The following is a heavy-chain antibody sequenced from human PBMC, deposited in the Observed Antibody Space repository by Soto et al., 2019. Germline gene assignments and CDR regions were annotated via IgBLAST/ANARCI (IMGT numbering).Heavy chain of an antibody. CDR2: INPSGGST. Sequence: QVQLVQSGAEVKKPGASVKVSCKASGYTFTSYYMHWVRQAPGQGLEWMGIINPSGGSTSYAQKFQGRVTMTRDTATSTVYVELSSLRSEDRAVYYCARKAAAGRTQFDYWGQGTLVTVSS. V-gene: IGHV1-46*01. J-gene: IGHJ4*02. CDR1: GYTFTSYY. D-gene: IGHD6-13*01. CDR3: ARKAAAGRTQFDY.